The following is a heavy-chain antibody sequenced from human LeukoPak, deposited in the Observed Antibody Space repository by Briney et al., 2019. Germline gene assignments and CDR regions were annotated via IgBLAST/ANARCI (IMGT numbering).Heavy chain of an antibody. J-gene: IGHJ4*02. Sequence: PGGSLRLSCAASGFSFSNAWMSWVRQAPGKGLEWVGRIKSKTDGGTADYAAPVKGRFTISRDDSKNTLYLQMNSLKIEDTAVYYCTTSGSYKQFGYWGQGTLVTVSS. CDR1: GFSFSNAW. CDR3: TTSGSYKQFGY. D-gene: IGHD1-26*01. CDR2: IKSKTDGGTA. V-gene: IGHV3-15*01.